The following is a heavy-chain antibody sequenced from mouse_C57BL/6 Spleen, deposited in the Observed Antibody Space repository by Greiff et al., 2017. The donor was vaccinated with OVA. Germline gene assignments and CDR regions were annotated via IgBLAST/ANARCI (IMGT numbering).Heavy chain of an antibody. J-gene: IGHJ3*01. CDR2: INPSSGYT. V-gene: IGHV1-4*01. CDR1: GYTFTSYT. Sequence: VQLQESGAELARPGASVKMSCKASGYTFTSYTMHWVKQRPGQGLEWIGYINPSSGYTKYNQKFKDKATLTADKSSSTAYMQLSSLTSEDSAVYYCARSPPEFAYWGQGTLVTVSA. CDR3: ARSPPEFAY.